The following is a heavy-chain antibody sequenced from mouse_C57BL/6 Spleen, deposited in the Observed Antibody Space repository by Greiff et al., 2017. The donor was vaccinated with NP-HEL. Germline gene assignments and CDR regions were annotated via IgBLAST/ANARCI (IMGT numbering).Heavy chain of an antibody. J-gene: IGHJ4*01. CDR1: GYTFTSYW. CDR2: INPSNGGT. D-gene: IGHD1-1*01. V-gene: IGHV1-53*01. Sequence: QVQLKQPGTELVKPGASVKLSCKASGYTFTSYWMHWVKQRPGQGLEWIGNINPSNGGTNYNEKFKSKATLTVDKSSSTAYMQLSSLTSEDSAVYYCARSEGSSYLYYYAMDYWGQGTSVTVSS. CDR3: ARSEGSSYLYYYAMDY.